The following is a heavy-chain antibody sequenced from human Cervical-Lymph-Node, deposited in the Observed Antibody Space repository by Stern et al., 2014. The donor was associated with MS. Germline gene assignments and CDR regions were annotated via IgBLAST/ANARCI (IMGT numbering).Heavy chain of an antibody. CDR1: GGTFSSYA. Sequence: VQLVESGAEVKKPGSSVKVSCKASGGTFSSYAISWVRQAPGQGLAWMGGIIPIFGTANYAQKFQGRVTITADESTSTAYMELSSLRSEDTAVYYCASHYYDIPDDADYWGQGTLVTVSS. J-gene: IGHJ4*02. V-gene: IGHV1-69*01. D-gene: IGHD3-22*01. CDR3: ASHYYDIPDDADY. CDR2: IIPIFGTA.